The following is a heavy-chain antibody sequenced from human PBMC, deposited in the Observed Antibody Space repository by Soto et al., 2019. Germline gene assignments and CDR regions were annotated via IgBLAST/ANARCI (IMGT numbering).Heavy chain of an antibody. V-gene: IGHV1-18*01. CDR1: GYTFTSYG. J-gene: IGHJ4*02. CDR2: ISAYNGNT. D-gene: IGHD3-22*01. Sequence: ASVKVSCKASGYTFTSYGISWVRQAPGQGLEWMGWISAYNGNTNYAQKLQGRVTMTTDTSTSTAYMELRSLRSDDTAVYYCARSIHYYDSSGSLDYWGQGTRVTVSS. CDR3: ARSIHYYDSSGSLDY.